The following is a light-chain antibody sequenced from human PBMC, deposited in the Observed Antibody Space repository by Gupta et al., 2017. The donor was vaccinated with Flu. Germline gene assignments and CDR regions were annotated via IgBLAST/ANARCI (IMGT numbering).Light chain of an antibody. Sequence: QSVLTQPPSAYGTPGQRVTISCSGSSSNIGRNTVNWYQQLPGAAPKLLIYYNNQRPSGVPDRFSGSKSGTSASLAISGLQSEDEADYYCSAWDDSPSGRWVFGGGTKVTVL. V-gene: IGLV1-44*01. CDR2: YNN. CDR3: SAWDDSPSGRWV. J-gene: IGLJ3*02. CDR1: SSNIGRNT.